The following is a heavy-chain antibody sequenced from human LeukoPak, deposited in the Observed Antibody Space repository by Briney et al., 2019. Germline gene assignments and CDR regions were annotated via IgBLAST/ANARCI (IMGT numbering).Heavy chain of an antibody. CDR1: GYTFTGYY. J-gene: IGHJ4*02. D-gene: IGHD3-10*01. CDR2: INPNSGGT. Sequence: ASVKVSCKASGYTFTGYYMHWVRQAPGQGLEWMGRINPNSGGTNYAQKFQGRVTMTRDTSISTAYMELSRLRSDDTAVYYCARVLWFGEYYFAYWGQGTLVTVSS. CDR3: ARVLWFGEYYFAY. V-gene: IGHV1-2*06.